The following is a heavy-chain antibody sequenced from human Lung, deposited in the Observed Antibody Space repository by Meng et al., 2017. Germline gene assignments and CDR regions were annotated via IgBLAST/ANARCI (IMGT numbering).Heavy chain of an antibody. D-gene: IGHD2-15*01. Sequence: EVQLVESGGGLVKPGGSLRLSCAASGFTFSSYSMNWVRQAPGKGLEWVSSISSSSAYADSVKGRFTISRDNAKNSLYLQMISLRAEDTAVYYCARGRVVVAATPSDYWGQGTLVTVSS. CDR3: ARGRVVVAATPSDY. V-gene: IGHV3-21*01. J-gene: IGHJ4*02. CDR1: GFTFSSYS. CDR2: ISSSSA.